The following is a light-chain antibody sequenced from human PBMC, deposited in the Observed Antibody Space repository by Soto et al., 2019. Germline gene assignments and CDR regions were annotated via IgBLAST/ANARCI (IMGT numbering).Light chain of an antibody. V-gene: IGLV1-40*01. CDR1: SXXIGXGYD. CDR2: GNS. CDR3: QSXXXXXXGVV. Sequence: QSVLTQPPSVSGAPGQRVXXXXXXXSXXIGXGYDVHWYQQLPGTAPKLLIYGNSNRPSGVPDRFSGSKSGTSASLAITGLQAEDEADYYCQSXXXXXXGVVFGGGTKLTVL. J-gene: IGLJ2*01.